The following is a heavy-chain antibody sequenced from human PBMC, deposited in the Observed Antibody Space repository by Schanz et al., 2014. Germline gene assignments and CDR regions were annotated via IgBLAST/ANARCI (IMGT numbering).Heavy chain of an antibody. D-gene: IGHD6-13*01. V-gene: IGHV1-18*01. CDR2: ISAQTGDT. J-gene: IGHJ4*02. CDR3: ARDGVDAAAGGNY. Sequence: QVQLVQSGAEVKKPGASVKVSCKASGYTFTSYGINWVRQAPGQGLEWIGWISAQTGDTRYAQKMQGRVTMTRDVSSTTAFLELRSLRYDDTAVYYCARDGVDAAAGGNYWGQGTLVTVSS. CDR1: GYTFTSYG.